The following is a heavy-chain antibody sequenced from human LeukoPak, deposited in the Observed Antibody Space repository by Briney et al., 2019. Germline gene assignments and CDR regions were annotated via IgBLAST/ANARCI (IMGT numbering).Heavy chain of an antibody. D-gene: IGHD3-22*01. CDR2: INPDGNKK. J-gene: IGHJ4*02. CDR3: AKSAYYDASGYYREYYFDY. Sequence: GGSLRLSCAVSGLTFSSSWMDWVRQAPGKGLEWVASINPDGNKKYSADSVKGRFTISRDNAENSLYLQMNSLRAEDTAVYYCAKSAYYDASGYYREYYFDYWGQRTLVAVSS. V-gene: IGHV3-7*03. CDR1: GLTFSSSW.